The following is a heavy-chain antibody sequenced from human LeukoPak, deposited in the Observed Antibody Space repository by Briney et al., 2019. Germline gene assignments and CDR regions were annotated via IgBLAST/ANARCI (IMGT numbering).Heavy chain of an antibody. Sequence: GGSLRLSCAASGLTFSNYAMSWVRQAPGKGLEWVSAISGGSTYYADSVKGRFTISRDNPKITLYLQMNSLRAEDTAVYYCAKLGIVVAGGDAFDIWGQGTMVTVSS. CDR2: ISGGST. CDR3: AKLGIVVAGGDAFDI. V-gene: IGHV3-23*01. J-gene: IGHJ3*02. D-gene: IGHD6-19*01. CDR1: GLTFSNYA.